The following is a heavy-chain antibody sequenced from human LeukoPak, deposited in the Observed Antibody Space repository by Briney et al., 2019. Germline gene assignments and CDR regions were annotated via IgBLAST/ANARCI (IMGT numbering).Heavy chain of an antibody. CDR3: GKDLYLPDFGSGYFDY. Sequence: GGSLRLSCAASGFTVSNYGMNWVRQAPGKGLELVAAISASGSATSYADSVRGRFTISRDNSKSTTYLQMNSLRAEDTAVFYCGKDLYLPDFGSGYFDYWGQGNPVTVSS. J-gene: IGHJ4*02. CDR1: GFTVSNYG. CDR2: ISASGSAT. D-gene: IGHD3-3*01. V-gene: IGHV3-23*01.